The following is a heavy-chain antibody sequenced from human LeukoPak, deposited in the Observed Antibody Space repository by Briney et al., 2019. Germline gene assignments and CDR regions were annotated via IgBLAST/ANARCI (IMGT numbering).Heavy chain of an antibody. Sequence: ASVKVSCKASGYTFTSYDINWVRQATGQGLEWMGWMNPNSGNTGYAQKFQGRVTMTRNTSISTAYMELSILRSEDTAVYYSASERYSYDIYYYMDVWGKGTTVTVSS. V-gene: IGHV1-8*01. J-gene: IGHJ6*03. CDR2: MNPNSGNT. CDR1: GYTFTSYD. CDR3: ASERYSYDIYYYMDV. D-gene: IGHD5-18*01.